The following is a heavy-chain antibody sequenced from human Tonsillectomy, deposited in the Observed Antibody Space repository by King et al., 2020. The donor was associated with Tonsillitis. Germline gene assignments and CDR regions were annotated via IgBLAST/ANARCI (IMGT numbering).Heavy chain of an antibody. CDR1: GDYISRGDDY. D-gene: IGHD3-10*01. CDR2: IYYSGST. J-gene: IGHJ5*01. CDR3: ARAHGSGCDWVPKLFDS. Sequence: VQLQESGPRLVMPSQTLSLTCTVSGDYISRGDDYWSWIRQSPGNGLECIGYIYYSGSTYYNSSLKSQDTISKNTSKTHFSLKKRSVTVADTTVYYCARAHGSGCDWVPKLFDSCGPGSPYTVSS. V-gene: IGHV4-30-4*08.